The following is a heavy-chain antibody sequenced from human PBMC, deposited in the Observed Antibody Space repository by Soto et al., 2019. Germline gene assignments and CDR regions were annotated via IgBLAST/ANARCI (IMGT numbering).Heavy chain of an antibody. V-gene: IGHV1-3*01. CDR2: INAGNGNT. D-gene: IGHD6-13*01. J-gene: IGHJ4*02. CDR1: GYTFTSYA. CDR3: ARGSSSSTFDY. Sequence: VQLVQSGAEVKKPGASVKVSCKASGYTFTSYAMHWVRQAPGQRLEWMGWINAGNGNTTYSQKFQGRVTITRDTSASTAYMELSSLRSEDTAVYYCARGSSSSTFDYWGQGTLVTVSS.